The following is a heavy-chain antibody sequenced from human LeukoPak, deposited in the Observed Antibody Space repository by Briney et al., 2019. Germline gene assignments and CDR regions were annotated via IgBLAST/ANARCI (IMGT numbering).Heavy chain of an antibody. CDR3: ARGFRWVIPWGYFDY. J-gene: IGHJ4*02. V-gene: IGHV3-66*01. CDR2: IYSGGGT. CDR1: GFTVSTNY. Sequence: PGGSLRLSCAASGFTVSTNYMSWVRQAPGKGLEWVSLIYSGGGTYYADSVKGRFTISRDNSRNTLSLQMNSLRVDDTAVYYCARGFRWVIPWGYFDYWGQGALVTVSS. D-gene: IGHD2-21*01.